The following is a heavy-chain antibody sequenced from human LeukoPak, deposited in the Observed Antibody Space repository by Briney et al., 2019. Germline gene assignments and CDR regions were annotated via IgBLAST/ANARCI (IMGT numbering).Heavy chain of an antibody. J-gene: IGHJ4*02. D-gene: IGHD5-18*01. V-gene: IGHV4-4*07. CDR1: GGSISSYY. CDR2: IYTSGST. Sequence: SETLSLTCTVSGGSISSYYWSWIRQPAGKGLEWIGRIYTSGSTNYNPSLKSRVTMSVDTSKNQFSLKLSSVTAADTAVYHCARENDRYGRIDYWGQGTQVTVSS. CDR3: ARENDRYGRIDY.